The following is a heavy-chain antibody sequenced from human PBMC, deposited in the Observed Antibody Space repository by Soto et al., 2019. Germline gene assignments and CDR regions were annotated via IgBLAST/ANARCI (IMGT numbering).Heavy chain of an antibody. CDR2: IYYSGST. J-gene: IGHJ5*02. V-gene: IGHV4-59*01. CDR3: AASIAARRSWFDP. D-gene: IGHD6-6*01. Sequence: ETLSLTCTVSGGSISSDYWSWIRQPPGKGLEWIGYIYYSGSTNYNPSLKSRVTISVDTSKNQFSLKLSSVTAADTAVYYCAASIAARRSWFDPWGQGTLVTVS. CDR1: GGSISSDY.